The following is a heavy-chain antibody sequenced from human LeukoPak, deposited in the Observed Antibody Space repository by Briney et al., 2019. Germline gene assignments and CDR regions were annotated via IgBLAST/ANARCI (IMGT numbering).Heavy chain of an antibody. Sequence: ASVKVSCKASGYTFTSYDINWVRQATGQGLEWMGWMNPNSGNTGYAQKLQGRVTMTTDTSTSTAYMELRSLRSDDTAVYYCARDLVRYCSGGSCYRPIGYWGQGTLVTVSS. CDR3: ARDLVRYCSGGSCYRPIGY. J-gene: IGHJ4*02. CDR1: GYTFTSYD. D-gene: IGHD2-15*01. CDR2: MNPNSGNT. V-gene: IGHV1-8*01.